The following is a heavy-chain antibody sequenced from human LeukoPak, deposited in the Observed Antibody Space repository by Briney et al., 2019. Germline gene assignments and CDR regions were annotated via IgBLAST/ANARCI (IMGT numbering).Heavy chain of an antibody. CDR2: SNPNSGDT. V-gene: IGHV1-2*02. Sequence: AASVKVSCKASGYTFTDYYMHWVRQAPGQGLEWMGWSNPNSGDTNYAQKFQGRVTMTTDTSMTTAYMELRRLRSDDTAVYYCARRHIGSGTYVDYWGQGTLVTVSS. CDR3: ARRHIGSGTYVDY. J-gene: IGHJ4*02. D-gene: IGHD3-10*01. CDR1: GYTFTDYY.